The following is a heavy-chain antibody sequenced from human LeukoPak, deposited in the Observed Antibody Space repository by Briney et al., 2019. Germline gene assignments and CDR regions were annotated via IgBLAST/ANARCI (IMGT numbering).Heavy chain of an antibody. CDR3: ARILGYCSSTSCYEMDV. J-gene: IGHJ6*04. CDR1: GGSFSGYY. D-gene: IGHD2-2*01. CDR2: INHSGSN. V-gene: IGHV4-34*01. Sequence: SETLSLTCAVYGGSFSGYYWSWIRQPPGKGLEWIGEINHSGSNTYNPSLKSRVTISVDTSKNQFSLKLSSVTAADTAVYYCARILGYCSSTSCYEMDVWGKGTTVTVSS.